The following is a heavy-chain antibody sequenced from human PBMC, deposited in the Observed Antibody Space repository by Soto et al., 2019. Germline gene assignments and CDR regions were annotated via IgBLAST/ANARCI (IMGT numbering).Heavy chain of an antibody. CDR2: ISYDGSNK. CDR1: GFTFSSYA. D-gene: IGHD4-17*01. Sequence: PVGSLRLSCAASGFTFSSYAMHWVRQAPGKGLEWVAVISYDGSNKYYADSVKGRFTISRDNSKNTLYLQMNSLRAEDTAVYYCAREDYGDYGAFDIWGQGTMVTVSS. CDR3: AREDYGDYGAFDI. V-gene: IGHV3-30-3*01. J-gene: IGHJ3*02.